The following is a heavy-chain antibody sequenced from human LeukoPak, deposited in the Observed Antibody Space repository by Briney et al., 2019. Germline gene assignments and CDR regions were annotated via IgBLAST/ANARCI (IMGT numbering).Heavy chain of an antibody. CDR1: GYTFTDYY. CDR2: INPNSGGT. J-gene: IGHJ4*01. Sequence: RASVKVSCKASGYTFTDYYMHWVRQAPGQGLEWMGWINPNSGGTNYAQTFQGRVTMTRDTSFNTSYMELSSLTSDDTAVYYCARVYQSDFDYWGHGTLVTVSS. V-gene: IGHV1-2*02. CDR3: ARVYQSDFDY. D-gene: IGHD2-2*01.